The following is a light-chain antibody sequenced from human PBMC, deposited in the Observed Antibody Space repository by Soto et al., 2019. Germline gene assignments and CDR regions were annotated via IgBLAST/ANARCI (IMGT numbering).Light chain of an antibody. V-gene: IGKV1-5*03. J-gene: IGKJ1*01. CDR1: HSISSW. CDR3: QHYNSYSEA. Sequence: DIQMTQSPSTLSGSVGDRVTITCLSSHSISSWLAWYQQKPGKAPKLLIYKASTLKSGVPSRFNGSGSGTEFTLTISSLQPDDFATYYCQHYNSYSEAFGQGTKVDI. CDR2: KAS.